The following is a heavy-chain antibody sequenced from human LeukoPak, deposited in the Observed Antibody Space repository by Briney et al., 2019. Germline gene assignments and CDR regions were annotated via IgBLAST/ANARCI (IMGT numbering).Heavy chain of an antibody. Sequence: GSLRLSCAASGFTFKNYWISWVRQAPGKGLEWVASIKQDGSDKYYVDSMKGRFTISRDNAKNSLYLQMNSLRAEDTAVYYCARDRGSSGWYEFDYWGQGTLVTASS. CDR1: GFTFKNYW. J-gene: IGHJ4*02. CDR2: IKQDGSDK. CDR3: ARDRGSSGWYEFDY. D-gene: IGHD6-19*01. V-gene: IGHV3-7*01.